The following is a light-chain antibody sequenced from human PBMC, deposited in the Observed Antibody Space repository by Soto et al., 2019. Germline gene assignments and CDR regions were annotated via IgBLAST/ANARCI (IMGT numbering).Light chain of an antibody. CDR2: GAS. Sequence: EIVLTQSPGILSLSPGERATLSCRASQSVRSTYLAWYQQKPGQAPRLLIHGASSRATGIPDRFSGSGSGTDFPLTLSRPEPEDFAVYYCQYYSSSLSITFGQGTRLDIK. J-gene: IGKJ5*01. CDR1: QSVRSTY. CDR3: QYYSSSLSIT. V-gene: IGKV3-20*01.